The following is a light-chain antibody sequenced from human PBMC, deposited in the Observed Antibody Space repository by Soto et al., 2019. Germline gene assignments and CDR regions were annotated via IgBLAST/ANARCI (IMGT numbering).Light chain of an antibody. CDR3: QTWGTGINWV. J-gene: IGLJ3*02. Sequence: QSVLTQSPSASASLGASVKLTCTLSSGHSSYAIAWHQQQPEKGPRYLMKVNSDGSHSKGDGIPDRFSGSSSGAERYLTISSLQSDDEADYYCQTWGTGINWVFGGGTKLTV. CDR2: VNSDGSH. V-gene: IGLV4-69*01. CDR1: SGHSSYA.